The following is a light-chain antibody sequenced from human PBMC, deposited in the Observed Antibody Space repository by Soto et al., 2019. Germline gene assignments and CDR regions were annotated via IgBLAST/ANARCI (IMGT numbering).Light chain of an antibody. J-gene: IGKJ3*01. Sequence: DIQMTQSPPSLSASVGDRVTITCQASQDIGNSLNWFQHKPGKAPNRVIYDASNLEIGVPSRFNGIGSETDFPIPTPSLRPEDIATYYCQQCDHHPLFGTGTKVDLK. CDR1: QDIGNS. CDR3: QQCDHHPL. CDR2: DAS. V-gene: IGKV1-33*01.